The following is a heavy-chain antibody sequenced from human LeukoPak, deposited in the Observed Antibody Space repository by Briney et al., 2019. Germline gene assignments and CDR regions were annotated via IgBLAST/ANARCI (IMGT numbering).Heavy chain of an antibody. CDR2: INPNTGGT. J-gene: IGHJ5*02. D-gene: IGHD2-2*01. V-gene: IGHV1-2*02. CDR1: GYTFTGYY. CDR3: ARDLYCSSTSCYDWFDP. Sequence: ASVKVSCKASGYTFTGYYMHWVRQAPGQGLEWMGWINPNTGGTNYAQKLQGRVTMTTDTSTSTAYMELRSLRSDDTAVYYCARDLYCSSTSCYDWFDPWGQGTLVTVSS.